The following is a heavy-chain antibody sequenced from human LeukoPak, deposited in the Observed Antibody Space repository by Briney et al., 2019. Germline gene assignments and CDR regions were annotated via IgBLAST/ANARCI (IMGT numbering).Heavy chain of an antibody. Sequence: GGSLRLSCAASGFTFSSYGMHWVRQAPGKGLEWVAVISYDGSNKYYADSVKGRFTISRDNSKNTLYLQMNSLRAEDTAVYYCARDRRYCSSTSCYGYYGMDVWGQGTTVTVSS. D-gene: IGHD2-2*01. CDR1: GFTFSSYG. V-gene: IGHV3-30*12. CDR3: ARDRRYCSSTSCYGYYGMDV. J-gene: IGHJ6*02. CDR2: ISYDGSNK.